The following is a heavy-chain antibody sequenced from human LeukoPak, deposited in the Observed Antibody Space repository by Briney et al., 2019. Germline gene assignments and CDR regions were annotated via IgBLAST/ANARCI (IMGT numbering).Heavy chain of an antibody. D-gene: IGHD3-22*01. J-gene: IGHJ4*02. CDR2: IGGSGSPI. Sequence: GGSLRLSCAASGFTFSDYYMTWIRQAPGKGLEWVSYIGGSGSPIYYADSVKGRFTISRDNAKNSLYLQMNSLRAEDTALYYCAKDRRYDSSGYYDYWGQGTLVTVSS. CDR1: GFTFSDYY. CDR3: AKDRRYDSSGYYDY. V-gene: IGHV3-11*01.